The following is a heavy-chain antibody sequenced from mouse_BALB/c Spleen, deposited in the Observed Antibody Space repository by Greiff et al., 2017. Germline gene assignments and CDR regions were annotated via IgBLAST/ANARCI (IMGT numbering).Heavy chain of an antibody. Sequence: VQLQQSGPGLVKPSQSLSLTCTVTGYSITSDYAWNWIRQFPGNKLEWMGYISYSGSTSYNPSLKSRISITRDTSKNQFFLQLNSVTTEDTATYYCARGGLWAMDDWGEGTSVTVSS. CDR3: ARGGLWAMDD. D-gene: IGHD3-3*01. J-gene: IGHJ4*01. V-gene: IGHV3-2*02. CDR1: GYSITSDYA. CDR2: ISYSGST.